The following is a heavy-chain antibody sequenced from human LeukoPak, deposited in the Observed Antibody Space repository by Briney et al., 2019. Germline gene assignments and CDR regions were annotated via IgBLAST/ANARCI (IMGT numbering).Heavy chain of an antibody. Sequence: PGGSLRLSCAASGFTFSDYYMSWICQAPGKGLEWVSYISSSGSTIYYADSVKGRFTISRDNAKNSLYLQLNSLRAEDTAVYYCARFRSSVSSGWYLYYYYMDVWGKGTTVTVSS. CDR3: ARFRSSVSSGWYLYYYYMDV. CDR2: ISSSGSTI. V-gene: IGHV3-11*04. D-gene: IGHD6-19*01. J-gene: IGHJ6*03. CDR1: GFTFSDYY.